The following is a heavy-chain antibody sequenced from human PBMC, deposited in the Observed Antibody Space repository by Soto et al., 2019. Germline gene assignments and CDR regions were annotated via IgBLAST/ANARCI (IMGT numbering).Heavy chain of an antibody. V-gene: IGHV4-31*03. J-gene: IGHJ5*02. D-gene: IGHD3-22*01. CDR2: IYYSGST. Sequence: SETLSLTCTVSGGSISSGGYYWSWIRQHPGKGLEWIGYIYYSGSTYYNPSLKSRVTISVDTSKNQFSLKLSSVTAADTAVYYCARDFRYDSRDYNWFDPWGQGTLVTVSS. CDR3: ARDFRYDSRDYNWFDP. CDR1: GGSISSGGYY.